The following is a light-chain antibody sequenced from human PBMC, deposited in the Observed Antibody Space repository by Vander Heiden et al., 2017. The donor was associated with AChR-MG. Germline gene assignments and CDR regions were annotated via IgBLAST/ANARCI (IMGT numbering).Light chain of an antibody. V-gene: IGKV1-27*01. Sequence: DIQMTQSPSSLYASVGDRVTITCRASQGISNYLAWYQQKPGKVPKLLIYAASTLQSGVPSRFSGSGSGTDFTLTISSLQPVDVATYYCQKYNSAPPLFTFGPGTTVDIK. CDR2: AAS. CDR1: QGISNY. CDR3: QKYNSAPPLFT. J-gene: IGKJ3*01.